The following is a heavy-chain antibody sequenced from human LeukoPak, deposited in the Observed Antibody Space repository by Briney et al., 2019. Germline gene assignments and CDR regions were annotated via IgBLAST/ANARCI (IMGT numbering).Heavy chain of an antibody. J-gene: IGHJ4*02. Sequence: GGSLRLSCAASGFSFDAYVMHWVRQAPGKGLEWVSLISGDGYITHSADSVKGRFTISRDNSKNSLYLQMNSLTTEDTAFYYCAKDGGLTAHSIDYWGQGTLVTVSS. V-gene: IGHV3-43*02. CDR3: AKDGGLTAHSIDY. CDR1: GFSFDAYV. D-gene: IGHD5-18*01. CDR2: ISGDGYIT.